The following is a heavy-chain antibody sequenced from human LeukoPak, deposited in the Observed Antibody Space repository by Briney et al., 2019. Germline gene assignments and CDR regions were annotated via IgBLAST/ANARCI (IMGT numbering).Heavy chain of an antibody. CDR2: IYYSGST. CDR1: GGSISTNTYY. CDR3: ARQFRYSYGPFDY. J-gene: IGHJ4*02. V-gene: IGHV4-39*01. D-gene: IGHD5-18*01. Sequence: SETLSLTCTVSGGSISTNTYYWGWIRQPPGTGLEWIGSIYYSGSTYYNPSLKSRVTISVDTSKNQFSLKLSSVTAADTAVYYCARQFRYSYGPFDYWGQGTLVTVSS.